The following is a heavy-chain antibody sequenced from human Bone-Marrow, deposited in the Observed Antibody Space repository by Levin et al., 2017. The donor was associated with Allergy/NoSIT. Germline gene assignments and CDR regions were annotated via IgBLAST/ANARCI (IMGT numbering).Heavy chain of an antibody. D-gene: IGHD6-13*01. CDR2: IWYDGSNK. CDR3: ARDRAAAGTRVLDY. J-gene: IGHJ4*02. Sequence: QAGGSLRLSCAASGFTFSSYGMHWVRQAPGKGLEWVAVIWYDGSNKYYADSVKGRFTISRDNSKNTLYLQMNSLRAEDTAVYYCARDRAAAGTRVLDYWGQGTLVTVSS. V-gene: IGHV3-33*01. CDR1: GFTFSSYG.